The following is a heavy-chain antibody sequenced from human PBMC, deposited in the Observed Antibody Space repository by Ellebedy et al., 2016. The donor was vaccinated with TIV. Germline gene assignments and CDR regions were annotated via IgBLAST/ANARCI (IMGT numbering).Heavy chain of an antibody. CDR1: GDSIRRGH. Sequence: MPSETLSLTCTVSGDSIRRGHWNWIRQPPGKGLEWIAYTSYSENTIYNPSLESRVTISLDTSKNQFSLRSRSVTAADTAVYYCAGRVRSDASSTSDNWLDPWGQGTLVTVSS. J-gene: IGHJ5*02. V-gene: IGHV4-59*01. D-gene: IGHD3-16*01. CDR3: AGRVRSDASSTSDNWLDP. CDR2: TSYSENT.